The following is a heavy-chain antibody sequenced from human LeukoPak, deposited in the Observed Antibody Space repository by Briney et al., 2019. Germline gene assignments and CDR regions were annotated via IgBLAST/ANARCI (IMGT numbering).Heavy chain of an antibody. CDR2: ISGDGSST. Sequence: PGGSLRLSCAASGFTFDDYAMHWVRQAPGKGLEWVSLISGDGSSTYYADSVKGRFTISRDNSKNSLYLQMNSLRTEDTALYYCAKDTTINDYYYYGMDVWGQGTTVTVSS. J-gene: IGHJ6*02. V-gene: IGHV3-43*02. CDR1: GFTFDDYA. CDR3: AKDTTINDYYYYGMDV. D-gene: IGHD1-1*01.